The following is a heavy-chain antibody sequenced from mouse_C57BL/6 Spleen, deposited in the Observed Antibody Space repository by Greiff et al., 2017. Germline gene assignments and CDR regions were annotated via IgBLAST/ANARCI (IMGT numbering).Heavy chain of an antibody. CDR2: ISYDGSN. CDR3: ARALTGFAY. Sequence: EVKLMESGPGLVKPSQSLSLTCSVTGYSITSGYYWNWIRQFPGNKLEWMGYISYDGSNNYNPSLKNRISITRDTSKNQSFLKLNSVTTEDTATYYCARALTGFAYWGQGTLGTVSA. V-gene: IGHV3-6*01. CDR1: GYSITSGYY. D-gene: IGHD1-1*01. J-gene: IGHJ3*01.